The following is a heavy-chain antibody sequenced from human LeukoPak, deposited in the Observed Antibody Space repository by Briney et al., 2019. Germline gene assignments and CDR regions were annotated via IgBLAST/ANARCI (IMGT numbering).Heavy chain of an antibody. Sequence: SETLSLTCAVYGESFSGYYWSWIRQPPGKGLEWIGEINHSGTTNYNPSLKSRVTISVDTSKNQFSLNLNSVTAADTAVYYCARAGSFYYDTGGYYPFDCWGQGTLVTVSS. V-gene: IGHV4-34*01. CDR2: INHSGTT. J-gene: IGHJ4*02. CDR1: GESFSGYY. CDR3: ARAGSFYYDTGGYYPFDC. D-gene: IGHD3-22*01.